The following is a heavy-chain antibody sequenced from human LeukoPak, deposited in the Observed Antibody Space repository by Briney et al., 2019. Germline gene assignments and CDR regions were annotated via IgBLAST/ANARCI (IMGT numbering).Heavy chain of an antibody. D-gene: IGHD6-13*01. CDR2: IRYDGSNK. CDR3: ANDARYSSSWYYFDY. CDR1: GFTFSSYG. Sequence: QPGGSLRLSCAASGFTFSSYGMNWVRQAPGKGLEWVAFIRYDGSNKYYADSVKGRFTSSRDNSKNTLYLQMNSLRAEDTAVYYCANDARYSSSWYYFDYWGQGTLVTVSS. J-gene: IGHJ4*02. V-gene: IGHV3-30*02.